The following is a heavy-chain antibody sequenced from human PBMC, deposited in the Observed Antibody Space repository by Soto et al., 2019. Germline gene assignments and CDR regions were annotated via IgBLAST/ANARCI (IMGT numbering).Heavy chain of an antibody. Sequence: EVQLVQSGPEVKKPGESLKISCKGSGYSFISYWIGWARQMPGKGLEWMGIIYPSDSDTTYSPSFQGQVTISVDKSATTAYLQWRGLKASDTAMYYCARWQDYSDSSGYYADHWGQGTLVTVSS. CDR3: ARWQDYSDSSGYYADH. V-gene: IGHV5-51*01. CDR1: GYSFISYW. CDR2: IYPSDSDT. D-gene: IGHD3-22*01. J-gene: IGHJ4*02.